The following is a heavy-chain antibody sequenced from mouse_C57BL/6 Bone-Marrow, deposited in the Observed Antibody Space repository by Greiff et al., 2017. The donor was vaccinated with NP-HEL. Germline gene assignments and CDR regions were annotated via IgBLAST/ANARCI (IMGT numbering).Heavy chain of an antibody. CDR3: TTPNYDGYFQAGVAD. V-gene: IGHV14-4*01. D-gene: IGHD2-3*01. J-gene: IGHJ3*01. CDR1: GFNIKDDY. Sequence: EVQLQQSGAELVRPGASVKLSCTASGFNIKDDYMHWVKQRPEQGLEWIGWIDPENGDTEYASKFQGKATITADTSSNTAYLQLSSLTSEDTAVYYCTTPNYDGYFQAGVADWGQGTRVTVSA. CDR2: IDPENGDT.